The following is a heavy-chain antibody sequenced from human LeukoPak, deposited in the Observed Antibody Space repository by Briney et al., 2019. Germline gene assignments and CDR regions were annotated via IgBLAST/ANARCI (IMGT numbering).Heavy chain of an antibody. CDR1: GGSFSGYY. CDR3: ASDHSGWLGLGY. CDR2: IYAGGRS. D-gene: IGHD6-19*01. J-gene: IGHJ4*02. V-gene: IGHV4-59*10. Sequence: SETLSLTCAVYGGSFSGYYWNWIRQPAGKGLEWIGRIYAGGRSNYNPFLRSRVTISVDTSKNQFSLRLSSVTATDTGVYYCASDHSGWLGLGYWGQGTLVSVSS.